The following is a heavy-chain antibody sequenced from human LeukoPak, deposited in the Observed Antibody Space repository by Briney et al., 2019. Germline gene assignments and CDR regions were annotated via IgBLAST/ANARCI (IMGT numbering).Heavy chain of an antibody. CDR3: ARDKNIVVVPAAMSYYYGMDV. V-gene: IGHV1-69*13. CDR2: IIPIFGTA. Sequence: GASVKVSCKASGGTFSSYAISWVRQAPGQGVEWMGGIIPIFGTANYAQKFQGRVTITADESTSTAYMELSSLRSEDTAVYYCARDKNIVVVPAAMSYYYGMDVWGKGTTVTVSS. CDR1: GGTFSSYA. D-gene: IGHD2-2*01. J-gene: IGHJ6*04.